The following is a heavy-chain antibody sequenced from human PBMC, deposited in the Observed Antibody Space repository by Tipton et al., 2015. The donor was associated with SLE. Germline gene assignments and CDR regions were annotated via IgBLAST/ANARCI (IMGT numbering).Heavy chain of an antibody. CDR2: IYYSGSS. V-gene: IGHV4-59*01. Sequence: TLSLTCTVSGGSISSYYWSWIRQPPGKGLEWIGYIYYSGSSNHNPPLKRRVTISVDTSKNQFSLKLSSVTAADTAVYYCARGASGSYYYMDVGGKGTTVTVSS. CDR1: GGSISSYY. D-gene: IGHD3-10*01. J-gene: IGHJ6*03. CDR3: ARGASGSYYYMDV.